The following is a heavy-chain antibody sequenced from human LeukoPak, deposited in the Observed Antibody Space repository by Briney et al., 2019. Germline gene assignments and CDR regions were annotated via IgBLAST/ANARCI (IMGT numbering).Heavy chain of an antibody. V-gene: IGHV3-15*01. Sequence: PGGSLRLSCAASGFTFTNAWMSWVRQALGKGLEWVGRIKSRTGGGTTDYAAPVKGRFTISRDDSKNTLYLQMNSLKTEDTAVYYCTTIAAAGHYDYWGQGTLVTVSS. CDR2: IKSRTGGGTT. D-gene: IGHD6-13*01. CDR1: GFTFTNAW. CDR3: TTIAAAGHYDY. J-gene: IGHJ4*02.